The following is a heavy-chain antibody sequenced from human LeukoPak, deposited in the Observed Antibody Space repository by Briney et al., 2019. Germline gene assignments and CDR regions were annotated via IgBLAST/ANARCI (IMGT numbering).Heavy chain of an antibody. D-gene: IGHD3-10*01. CDR2: SYYSGST. CDR3: ARSGSYYGSTSG. V-gene: IGHV4-31*02. CDR1: GGSISSGGYY. Sequence: SETLSLTCTDSGGSISSGGYYWSWIRQHPGKGLEWIGYSYYSGSTNYNPSLQSRVTISLDTSKNQFSLKLNSVTAADTAVYYCARSGSYYGSTSGWGQGTLVTVSP. J-gene: IGHJ4*02.